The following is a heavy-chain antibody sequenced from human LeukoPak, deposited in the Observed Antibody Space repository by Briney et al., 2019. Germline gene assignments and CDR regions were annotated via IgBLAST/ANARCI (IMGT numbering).Heavy chain of an antibody. D-gene: IGHD1-26*01. CDR3: ARGGLGSWSFDS. CDR1: GFIFSSYS. J-gene: IGHJ4*02. V-gene: IGHV3-48*04. CDR2: ISSSDSTI. Sequence: GESLRLSCAASGFIFSSYSTNWVRQAPGKGLEWVSYISSSDSTIYYADSVMGRFTISRDNAKYSLYLQVNSLRAEDTAVYYCARGGLGSWSFDSWGQGTLVTVSS.